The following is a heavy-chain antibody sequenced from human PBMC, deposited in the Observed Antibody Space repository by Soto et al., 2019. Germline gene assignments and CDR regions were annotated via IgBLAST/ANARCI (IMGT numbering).Heavy chain of an antibody. V-gene: IGHV5-51*01. CDR2: IYPGDSDT. J-gene: IGHJ6*02. CDR1: GNSFNNW. Sequence: PGESLKISCKGLGNSFNNWIGWVRQMPGKGLEWVGIIYPGDSDTRYSPSFQGQVTISADKSISTAYLQWSSLKPSDSAMYYCARRAHMSRRGETFSYYYYGMDVWGQGTTVTVSS. CDR3: ARRAHMSRRGETFSYYYYGMDV. D-gene: IGHD3-16*01.